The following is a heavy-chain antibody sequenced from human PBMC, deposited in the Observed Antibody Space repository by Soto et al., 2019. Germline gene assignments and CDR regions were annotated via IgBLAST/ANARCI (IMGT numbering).Heavy chain of an antibody. J-gene: IGHJ4*01. D-gene: IGHD5-12*01. CDR1: GFTFSSYA. CDR2: ISANGATT. V-gene: IGHV3-23*01. CDR3: AKDRGSGYTLDY. Sequence: PGGSLRLSCAPSGFTFSSYAMSWVRQAPGKGLEWVSAISANGATTSYADTVKGRFTISRDNSKNTLYLQMNSLRAEDTALYFCAKDRGSGYTLDYWGHGTLVTVS.